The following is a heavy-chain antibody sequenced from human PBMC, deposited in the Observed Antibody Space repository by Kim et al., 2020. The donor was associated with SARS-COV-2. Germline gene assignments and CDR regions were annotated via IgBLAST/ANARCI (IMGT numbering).Heavy chain of an antibody. Sequence: GGSLRLSCAASGFMLSSYSLNWVCQAPGKGLEWISYISSSGSNIYYADSLKGRFTLSRDNAKNTLYLQMNSLRDEDAAVYYCARDLKGYYSADYWGQGTLVTVSS. V-gene: IGHV3-48*02. D-gene: IGHD3-22*01. CDR2: ISSSGSNI. CDR3: ARDLKGYYSADY. CDR1: GFMLSSYS. J-gene: IGHJ4*02.